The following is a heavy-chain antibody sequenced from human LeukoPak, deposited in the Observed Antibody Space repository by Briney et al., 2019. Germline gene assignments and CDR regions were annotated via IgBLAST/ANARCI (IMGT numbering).Heavy chain of an antibody. J-gene: IGHJ6*02. CDR1: GYTFTGYY. V-gene: IGHV1-2*04. CDR3: ARDPKVVVAAIDYYYGMDV. D-gene: IGHD2-15*01. CDR2: INPNSGGT. Sequence: GASVKVSCKASGYTFTGYYMHWVQQAPGQGLEWMGWINPNSGGTNYAQKFQGWVTMTRDTSISTAYMELSRLRSDDTAVYYCARDPKVVVAAIDYYYGMDVWGQGTTVTVSS.